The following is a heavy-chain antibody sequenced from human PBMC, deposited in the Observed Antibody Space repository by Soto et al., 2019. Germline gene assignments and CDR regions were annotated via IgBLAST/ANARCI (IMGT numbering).Heavy chain of an antibody. D-gene: IGHD3-16*01. CDR1: GYLFTSDW. Sequence: PGSYLKLPRKGSGYLFTSDWNGWERQMTGKGLELMGIIYPGDSDTRYSPSFQGQVTISADKSISTAYLQWSSLKASDTAMYYGAKGPRSYRLIAFGEDDWGQGTLVTFSS. CDR2: IYPGDSDT. CDR3: AKGPRSYRLIAFGEDD. V-gene: IGHV5-51*01. J-gene: IGHJ4*02.